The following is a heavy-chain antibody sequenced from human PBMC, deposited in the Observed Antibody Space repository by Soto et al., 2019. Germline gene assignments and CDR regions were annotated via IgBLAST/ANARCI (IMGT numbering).Heavy chain of an antibody. D-gene: IGHD6-13*01. V-gene: IGHV3-30*18. J-gene: IGHJ6*03. CDR3: AKDLAAAGNYYYYYYMDV. Sequence: GGSLRLSCAASGFTFSSYGMHWVRQAPGKGLEWVAVISYDGSNKYYADSVKGRFTISRDNSKNTLYLQMNSLRAENTAVYYCAKDLAAAGNYYYYYYMDVWGKGTTVTVSS. CDR2: ISYDGSNK. CDR1: GFTFSSYG.